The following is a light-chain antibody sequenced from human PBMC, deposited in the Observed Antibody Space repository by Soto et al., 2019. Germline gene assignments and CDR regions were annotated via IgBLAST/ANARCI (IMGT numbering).Light chain of an antibody. CDR3: HHYGTAWT. CDR2: GAS. V-gene: IGKV3-20*01. CDR1: QSVSSSF. Sequence: EIVLTQSPCTLSLSPGERATLSCRASQSVSSSFLAWYQQNPGQAPRLLISGASTRATGIPDRFSGSGSGTDFARSISRREPEDFAVYYCHHYGTAWTFGQGTKVE. J-gene: IGKJ1*01.